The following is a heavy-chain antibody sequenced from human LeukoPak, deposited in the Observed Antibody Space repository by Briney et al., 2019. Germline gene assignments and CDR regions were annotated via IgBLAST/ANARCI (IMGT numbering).Heavy chain of an antibody. CDR2: IYYSGNT. D-gene: IGHD2/OR15-2a*01. CDR3: ARGGTTYYFDY. J-gene: IGHJ4*02. V-gene: IGHV4-39*07. CDR1: GGSISSSTYY. Sequence: SETLSLTCTVSGGSISSSTYYWGWIRQPPGKGLEWIGSIYYSGNTYYNPSLKSRVTISVDTSKNQFSLKLSSVTAADTAVYYCARGGTTYYFDYWGQGTLVTVSS.